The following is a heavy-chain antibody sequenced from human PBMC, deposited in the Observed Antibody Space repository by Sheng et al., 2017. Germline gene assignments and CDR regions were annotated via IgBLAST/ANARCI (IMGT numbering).Heavy chain of an antibody. D-gene: IGHD3-10*01. CDR3: ARGVRGYSYYYYMDV. V-gene: IGHV4-34*01. CDR2: INHSGST. CDR1: GGSFSGYY. Sequence: QVQLQQWGAGLLKPSETLSLTCAVYGGSFSGYYWSWIRQPPGKGLEWIGEINHSGSTNYNPSLKSRVTISVDTSKNQFSLKLSSVTAADTAVYYCARGVRGYSYYYYMDVWGKGTTVTVSS. J-gene: IGHJ6*03.